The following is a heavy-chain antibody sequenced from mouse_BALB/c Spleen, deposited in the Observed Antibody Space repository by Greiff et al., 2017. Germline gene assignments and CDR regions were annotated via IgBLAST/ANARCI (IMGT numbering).Heavy chain of an antibody. V-gene: IGHV3-6*02. D-gene: IGHD4-1*01. J-gene: IGHJ3*01. CDR1: GYSITSGYY. CDR2: ISYDGSN. Sequence: VQLQQSGPGLVKPSQSLSLTCSVTGYSITSGYYWNWIRQFPGNKLEWMGYISYDGSNNYNPSLKNRISITRDTSKNQFFLKLNSVTTEDTATYYCARGQTGTRFAYWGQGTLVTVSA. CDR3: ARGQTGTRFAY.